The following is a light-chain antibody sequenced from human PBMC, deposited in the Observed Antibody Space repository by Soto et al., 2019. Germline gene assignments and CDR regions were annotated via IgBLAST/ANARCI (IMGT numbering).Light chain of an antibody. J-gene: IGLJ2*01. CDR3: SSYAGSSTVV. Sequence: QSALTQPASVSGSPGQSVTISCTGTSSDVGDYNRVSWYQQPPGKAPKLMIYEVSNRPSGVSDRFSGSKSGNTASLTISGLQAEDEADYFCSSYAGSSTVVFGGGTKLTVL. CDR1: SSDVGDYNR. V-gene: IGLV2-14*01. CDR2: EVS.